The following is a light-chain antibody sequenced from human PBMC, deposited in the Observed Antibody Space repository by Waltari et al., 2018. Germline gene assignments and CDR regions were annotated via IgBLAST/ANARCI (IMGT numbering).Light chain of an antibody. V-gene: IGKV1-5*03. CDR3: QQYNSYSET. CDR2: KAS. CDR1: QSISSW. Sequence: DIQMTQSPSTLSASVEDRVTITCRASQSISSWLAWDQQKPGNSPKLLIYKASSLESGVPSRLSGSGSGTAFTLPISSMQPDDFATYYCQQYNSYSETFGQGTKVEIK. J-gene: IGKJ1*01.